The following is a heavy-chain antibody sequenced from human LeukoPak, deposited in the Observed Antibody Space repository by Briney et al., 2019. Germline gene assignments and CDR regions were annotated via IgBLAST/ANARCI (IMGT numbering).Heavy chain of an antibody. V-gene: IGHV1-2*02. CDR3: ATRGVSAPPGPYYYYGMDV. D-gene: IGHD3-10*01. Sequence: ASVKVSCKASGYTFTGYYMHWVRQAPGHGLEWMGWINPNSGGTNYAQKFQGRVTMTRDTSISTAYMELSRLRSDDTAVYYCATRGVSAPPGPYYYYGMDVWGQGTTVTVSS. CDR1: GYTFTGYY. CDR2: INPNSGGT. J-gene: IGHJ6*02.